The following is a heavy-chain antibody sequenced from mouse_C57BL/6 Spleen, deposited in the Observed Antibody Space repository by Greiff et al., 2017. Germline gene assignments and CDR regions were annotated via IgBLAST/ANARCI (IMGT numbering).Heavy chain of an antibody. CDR1: GYTFTSYW. V-gene: IGHV1-69*01. D-gene: IGHD5-1*01. Sequence: VQLQQPGAELVMPGASVKLSCKASGYTFTSYWMHWVKQRPGQGLEWIGEIDPSDSYTNYNQKFKGKSTLTVDKSSSTAYMQLSSLTSEDSAVYYCARKRGEYTGWYFDVWGTGTTVTVSS. J-gene: IGHJ1*03. CDR3: ARKRGEYTGWYFDV. CDR2: IDPSDSYT.